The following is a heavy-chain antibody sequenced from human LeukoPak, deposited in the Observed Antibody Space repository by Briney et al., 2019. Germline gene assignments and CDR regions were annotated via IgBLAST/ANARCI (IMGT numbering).Heavy chain of an antibody. Sequence: ASVKVSCKASGYTFTGYYMHWVRQAPGQGLEWMGWINPNSGGTNYAQKFQGRVTMTGDTSISTAYMELSRLRSDDTAVYYCARTIGSLSIGDYWGQGTLVTVSS. CDR1: GYTFTGYY. CDR2: INPNSGGT. V-gene: IGHV1-2*02. J-gene: IGHJ4*02. D-gene: IGHD1-1*01. CDR3: ARTIGSLSIGDY.